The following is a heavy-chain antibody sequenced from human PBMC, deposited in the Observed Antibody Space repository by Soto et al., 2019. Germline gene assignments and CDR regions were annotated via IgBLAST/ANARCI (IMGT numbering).Heavy chain of an antibody. D-gene: IGHD2-2*01. CDR3: AKEDRRYCSSTSCYRFDY. CDR2: ISYDGSNK. Sequence: GGSLRLSCAASGFTFSSYGMHWVRQAPGKGLEWVAVISYDGSNKYYADSVKGRFTISRDNSKNTLYLQMNSLRAEDTAVYYCAKEDRRYCSSTSCYRFDYWGQGTLVTSPQ. CDR1: GFTFSSYG. V-gene: IGHV3-30*18. J-gene: IGHJ4*02.